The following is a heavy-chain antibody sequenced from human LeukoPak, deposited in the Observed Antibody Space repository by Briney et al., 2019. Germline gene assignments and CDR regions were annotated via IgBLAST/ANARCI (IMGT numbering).Heavy chain of an antibody. CDR2: IIPIFGTA. J-gene: IGHJ4*02. Sequence: SVKVSCKASGGTFSSYAISWVRQAPGQGLEWMGGIIPIFGTANYAQKFQGRVTITTDESTSTAYMALSSLRSEDTAVYYCARDGGNWNYEGLDYWGQGTLVTVSS. V-gene: IGHV1-69*05. CDR3: ARDGGNWNYEGLDY. CDR1: GGTFSSYA. D-gene: IGHD1-7*01.